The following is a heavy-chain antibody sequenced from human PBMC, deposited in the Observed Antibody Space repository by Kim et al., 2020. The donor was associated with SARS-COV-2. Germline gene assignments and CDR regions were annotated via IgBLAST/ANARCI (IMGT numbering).Heavy chain of an antibody. Sequence: SETLSLTCTVSGGSISSYYWSWIRQPPGKGLEWIGYIYYSGSTNYNPSLKSRVTISVDTSKNQFSLKLSSVTAADTAVYYCARVGSSWGLFDYWGQGTLVTVSS. CDR2: IYYSGST. CDR3: ARVGSSWGLFDY. V-gene: IGHV4-59*13. CDR1: GGSISSYY. D-gene: IGHD6-13*01. J-gene: IGHJ4*02.